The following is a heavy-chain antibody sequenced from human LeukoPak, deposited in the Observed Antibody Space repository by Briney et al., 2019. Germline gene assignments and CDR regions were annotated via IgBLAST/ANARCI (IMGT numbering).Heavy chain of an antibody. Sequence: ASVKVSCKASGYTFTNYAMNWVRQAPGQGLEWMGWINTNTGNPTYAQGFTGRFVFSLDTSVSTAYVQISSLKAEDTAAYYCGREYIDPTLDGSGSYIDYWGQGTLVTVSS. V-gene: IGHV7-4-1*02. CDR1: GYTFTNYA. CDR3: GREYIDPTLDGSGSYIDY. CDR2: INTNTGNP. D-gene: IGHD3-10*01. J-gene: IGHJ4*02.